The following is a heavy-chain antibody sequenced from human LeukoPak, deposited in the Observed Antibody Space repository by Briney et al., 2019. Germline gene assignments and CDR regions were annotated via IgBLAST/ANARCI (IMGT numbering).Heavy chain of an antibody. CDR3: ARHRGSGWLTWWFDP. V-gene: IGHV4-34*01. J-gene: IGHJ5*02. D-gene: IGHD6-19*01. Sequence: PSETLSLTCAVYGGSFSGYYWSWIRQPPGKGLEWIGEINHSGSTNYNPSLKSRVTISVDTSKNQFSLKLSSVTAADTAVYYCARHRGSGWLTWWFDPWGQGTLVTVSS. CDR1: GGSFSGYY. CDR2: INHSGST.